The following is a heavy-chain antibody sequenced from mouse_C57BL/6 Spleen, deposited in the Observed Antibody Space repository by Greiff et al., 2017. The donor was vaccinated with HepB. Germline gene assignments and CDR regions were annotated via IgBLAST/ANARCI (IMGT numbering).Heavy chain of an antibody. Sequence: QVQLQQSGAELVMPGASVKLSCKASGYTFTSYWMHWVKQRPGQGLEWIGEIDPSDSYTNYNQKFKGKSTLTVDKSSSTAYMQLSSLTSEDAAVYYCATPTGTGYFDVWGTGTTVTVSS. J-gene: IGHJ1*03. D-gene: IGHD4-1*02. V-gene: IGHV1-69*01. CDR1: GYTFTSYW. CDR3: ATPTGTGYFDV. CDR2: IDPSDSYT.